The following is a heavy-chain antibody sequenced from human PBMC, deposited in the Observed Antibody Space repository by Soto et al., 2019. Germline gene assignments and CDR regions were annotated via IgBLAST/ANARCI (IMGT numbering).Heavy chain of an antibody. J-gene: IGHJ4*02. CDR2: IYHSGST. Sequence: SETLSLTCAVSGGSINSRYWWSLVRQSPGKGLEWIGEIYHSGSTNYNPSLKSRVTISVDKSKNQFSLNLSSVTAADTAVYYCARDQNGSGNYYTRYFDYWGQGTLVT. CDR1: GGSINSRYW. D-gene: IGHD3-10*01. CDR3: ARDQNGSGNYYTRYFDY. V-gene: IGHV4-4*02.